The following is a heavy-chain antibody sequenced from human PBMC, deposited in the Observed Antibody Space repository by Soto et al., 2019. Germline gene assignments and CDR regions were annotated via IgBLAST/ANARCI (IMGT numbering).Heavy chain of an antibody. V-gene: IGHV1-69*13. D-gene: IGHD6-19*01. J-gene: IGHJ4*02. Sequence: SVKVSCKASGCTFSSYAISWVRQAPGQGLEWMGGIIPIFGTANYAQKFQGRVTITADESTSTAYMELSSLRSEDTAVYYCASFNGYRSGWPLEYWGQGTLVIVSS. CDR2: IIPIFGTA. CDR1: GCTFSSYA. CDR3: ASFNGYRSGWPLEY.